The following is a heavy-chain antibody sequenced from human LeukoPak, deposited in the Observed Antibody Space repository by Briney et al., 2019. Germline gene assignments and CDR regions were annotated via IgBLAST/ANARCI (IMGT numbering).Heavy chain of an antibody. D-gene: IGHD6-13*01. Sequence: SETLSLTCTVSGGSISSGSYYWGWLRQPPGKGLEWIGSIYYSGGTYYKPSLKRRVTISLHTSKNQFSLKLSSVTAADTAVYYCARAYSPPQWSPFDYWGQGTLVTVSS. J-gene: IGHJ4*02. CDR3: ARAYSPPQWSPFDY. CDR2: IYYSGGT. V-gene: IGHV4-39*07. CDR1: GGSISSGSYY.